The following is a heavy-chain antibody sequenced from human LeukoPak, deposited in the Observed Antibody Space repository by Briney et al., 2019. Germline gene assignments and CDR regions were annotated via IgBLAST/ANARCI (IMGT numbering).Heavy chain of an antibody. J-gene: IGHJ4*02. D-gene: IGHD3-22*01. CDR1: GGSISSGPYY. Sequence: ASETLSLTCTVSGGSISSGPYYWGWIRQPPGKGLEWTGNIYYGENTYYNPSLKSRVTISIDTSKNQFYLKLSSLTAADTAVYYCARRDDSSGYHKIFDYWGPGTLVTVSS. CDR2: IYYGENT. CDR3: ARRDDSSGYHKIFDY. V-gene: IGHV4-39*01.